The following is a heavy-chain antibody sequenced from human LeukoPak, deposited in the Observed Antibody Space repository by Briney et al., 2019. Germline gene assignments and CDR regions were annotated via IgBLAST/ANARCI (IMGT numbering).Heavy chain of an antibody. CDR2: IYHSGST. V-gene: IGHV4-30-2*01. Sequence: PSQTLSLTCTVSGGSISSGGYYWSWIRQPPGKGLEWIGYIYHSGSTYYNPSLKSRVTISVDRSKNQFSLKLSSVTAADTAVYYCARSNGFYGGNSSSYWYFDLWGRGTLVTVSS. D-gene: IGHD4-23*01. CDR1: GGSISSGGYY. CDR3: ARSNGFYGGNSSSYWYFDL. J-gene: IGHJ2*01.